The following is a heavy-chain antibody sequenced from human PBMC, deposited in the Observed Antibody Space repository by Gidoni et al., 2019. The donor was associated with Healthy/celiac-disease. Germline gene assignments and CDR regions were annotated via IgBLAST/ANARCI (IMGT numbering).Heavy chain of an antibody. CDR2: ISSSSSYI. Sequence: EVQLVESGGGLVKPGGSLRLSCAASGFTFSSYSMNWVRQAPGKGLEWVSSISSSSSYIYYADSVKGRFTISRDNAKNSLYLQMNSLRAEDTAVYYCARVNDYVWGSYRVDAFDIWGQGTMVTVSS. CDR1: GFTFSSYS. D-gene: IGHD3-16*02. V-gene: IGHV3-21*01. CDR3: ARVNDYVWGSYRVDAFDI. J-gene: IGHJ3*02.